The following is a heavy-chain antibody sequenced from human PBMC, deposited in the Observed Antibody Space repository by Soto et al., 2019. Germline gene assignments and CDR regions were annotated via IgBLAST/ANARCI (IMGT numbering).Heavy chain of an antibody. J-gene: IGHJ4*02. CDR2: ISGSGGST. D-gene: IGHD6-19*01. CDR1: GFTFSSYA. Sequence: PGGSLRLSCAASGFTFSSYAMSWVRQAPGKGLEWVSAISGSGGSTYYADSVKGRFTVSRDNSKNTLYLQMNSLRAEDTAVYYCAKDLGQWLVPDYFDYWGQGTLVTVSS. V-gene: IGHV3-23*01. CDR3: AKDLGQWLVPDYFDY.